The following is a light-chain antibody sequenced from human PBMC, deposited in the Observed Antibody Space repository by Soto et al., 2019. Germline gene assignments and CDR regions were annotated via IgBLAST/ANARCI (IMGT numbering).Light chain of an antibody. CDR1: SSDVGGYNY. V-gene: IGLV2-14*03. CDR2: DVS. CDR3: SSYTSSTTLKV. J-gene: IGLJ2*01. Sequence: QSALTQPASVSGSPGQSITISCTGTSSDVGGYNYVSWYQQHPGKAPKLMIYDVSNRPSGVSNRFSGSKSGNTASLTISGLQAEDECDYYCSSYTSSTTLKVFGGGTKLTFL.